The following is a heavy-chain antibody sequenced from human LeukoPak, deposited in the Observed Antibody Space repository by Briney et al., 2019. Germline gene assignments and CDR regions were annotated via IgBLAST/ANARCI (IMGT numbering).Heavy chain of an antibody. CDR1: GHTFTGYY. V-gene: IGHV1-2*02. CDR3: ARVPREQLAC. J-gene: IGHJ4*02. Sequence: ASVKFSCKASGHTFTGYYMHWVRQAPGQGLEWMGWINPNSGGTNYAQKFQGRVTMTRNTSISTAYMELRSLRSEDTAVYYCARVPREQLACWGQGTLVTVSS. D-gene: IGHD1-26*01. CDR2: INPNSGGT.